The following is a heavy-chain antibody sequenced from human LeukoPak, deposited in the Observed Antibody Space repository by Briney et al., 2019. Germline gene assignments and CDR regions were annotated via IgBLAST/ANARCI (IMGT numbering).Heavy chain of an antibody. CDR1: GGSISSYY. J-gene: IGHJ3*02. CDR3: ARRIPREADAFDI. V-gene: IGHV4-59*08. CDR2: IYYSGST. D-gene: IGHD1-26*01. Sequence: PSETLSLTCTVSGGSISSYYWSWIRQPPGKGLEWIGYIYYSGSTNYNPSLKSRVTISVDTSKNQFSLKLSSVTAADTAVYYCARRIPREADAFDIWGQGTMVTVSS.